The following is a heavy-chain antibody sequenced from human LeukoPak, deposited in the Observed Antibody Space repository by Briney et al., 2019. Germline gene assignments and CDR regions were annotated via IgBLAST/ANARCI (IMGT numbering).Heavy chain of an antibody. D-gene: IGHD3-10*01. CDR1: GFTVSSNY. J-gene: IGHJ4*02. Sequence: LPGGSLRLSCAASGFTVSSNYMSWVRQAPGKGLEWVSIIYSGGSTYYADSVKGRFTISRDNSKNTLYLQMNSLRAEDTAVYYCARVTGSYYPFDYWGQGTLVTASS. CDR3: ARVTGSYYPFDY. V-gene: IGHV3-53*01. CDR2: IYSGGST.